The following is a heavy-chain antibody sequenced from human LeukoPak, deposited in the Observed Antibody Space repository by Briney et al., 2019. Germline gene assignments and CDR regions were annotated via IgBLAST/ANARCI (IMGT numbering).Heavy chain of an antibody. D-gene: IGHD2-15*01. CDR2: IYPGDSDT. J-gene: IGHJ4*02. CDR1: GYSFTSYW. Sequence: GESLKISCKGSGYSFTSYWIGWVRQMPGKGLEWMGIIYPGDSDTRYSPSFQGQVTISADKSISTVYLQWCSLKASDTAMYYCARPYCSGGSCYGGYFDYWGQGTLVTVSS. CDR3: ARPYCSGGSCYGGYFDY. V-gene: IGHV5-51*01.